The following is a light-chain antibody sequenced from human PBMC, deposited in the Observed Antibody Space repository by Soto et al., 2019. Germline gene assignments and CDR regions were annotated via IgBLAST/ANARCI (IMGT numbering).Light chain of an antibody. CDR2: GNS. Sequence: QSVLTQPPSVSGAPGQRVTISCTGSSSNIGAGYDVHWYQQLPGTAPKLLIYGNSNRPSGVPDRCSGSKSGTSASLAITGLQADDEADYYCQSYDSSLSVVFGGGTKLTVL. J-gene: IGLJ2*01. CDR1: SSNIGAGYD. V-gene: IGLV1-40*01. CDR3: QSYDSSLSVV.